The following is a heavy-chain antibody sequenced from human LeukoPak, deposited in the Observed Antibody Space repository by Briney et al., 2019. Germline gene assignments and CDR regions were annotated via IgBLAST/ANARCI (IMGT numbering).Heavy chain of an antibody. CDR2: ISYDGNNK. V-gene: IGHV3-30*18. J-gene: IGHJ4*02. Sequence: GRSLRLSCAASGFTFSRYAMHWVRQAPGKGLEWVAVISYDGNNKYYADSVQGRFTISRDNSKNTLYLQMNSLRAEDTAMYFCAKDNVWGSYRYSHFDYWGQGTLVTVPS. D-gene: IGHD3-16*02. CDR1: GFTFSRYA. CDR3: AKDNVWGSYRYSHFDY.